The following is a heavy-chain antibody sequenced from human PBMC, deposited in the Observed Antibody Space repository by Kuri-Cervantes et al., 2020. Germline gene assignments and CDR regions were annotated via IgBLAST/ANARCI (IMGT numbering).Heavy chain of an antibody. D-gene: IGHD2-15*01. Sequence: GESLKISCAASGFTFSDYYMSWIRQAPGKGLEWVSYISSSGSTIYYADSVKGRFTISRDNSKNTLYLQMNSLRAEDTAVYYCAKGDIPGDNWGQGTLVTVSS. V-gene: IGHV3-11*01. CDR1: GFTFSDYY. J-gene: IGHJ4*02. CDR2: ISSSGSTI. CDR3: AKGDIPGDN.